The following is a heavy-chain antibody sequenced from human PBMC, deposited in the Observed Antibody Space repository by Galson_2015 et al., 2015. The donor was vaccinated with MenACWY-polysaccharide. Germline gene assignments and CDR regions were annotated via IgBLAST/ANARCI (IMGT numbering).Heavy chain of an antibody. CDR2: IKSKTDGGTT. CDR3: TAALRGSGSYYNYY. D-gene: IGHD3-10*01. Sequence: SLRLSCAASGFTFSNAWMSWVRQAPGKGLEWVGRIKSKTDGGTTDFAAPVKGRFTISRDGSKNTLYLQMNSLNTEDTAVYYCTAALRGSGSYYNYYWGQGTLVTVSS. J-gene: IGHJ4*02. V-gene: IGHV3-15*01. CDR1: GFTFSNAW.